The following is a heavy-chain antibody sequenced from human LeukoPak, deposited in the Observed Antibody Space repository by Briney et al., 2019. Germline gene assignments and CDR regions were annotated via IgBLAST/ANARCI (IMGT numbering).Heavy chain of an antibody. V-gene: IGHV4-61*02. CDR2: IYTSGST. CDR3: ARARSTSYRTHYYYGMDV. D-gene: IGHD2-2*01. CDR1: GGSISSGSYY. Sequence: ASETLSLTCTVSGGSISSGSYYWSWIRQPAGKGLEWIGRIYTSGSTNYNPSLKSRVTISVDTSKNQFSLKLSSVTAADTAVYYCARARSTSYRTHYYYGMDVWGRGTTVTVSS. J-gene: IGHJ6*02.